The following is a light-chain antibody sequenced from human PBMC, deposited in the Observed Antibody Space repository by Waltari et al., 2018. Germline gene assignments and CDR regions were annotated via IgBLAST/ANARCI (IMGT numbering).Light chain of an antibody. CDR1: INAVGVEDY. J-gene: IGLJ3*02. CDR3: CSYAGAYTFV. CDR2: DVV. Sequence: QSALTQPPPVSASPGQSVTIPCSGSINAVGVEDYVSWYQQLPGKAPKLILYDVVKRPSGVPSRFSGSKYGTTASLTISGLQTDDEATYYCCSYAGAYTFVFGGGTKLTVL. V-gene: IGLV2-11*01.